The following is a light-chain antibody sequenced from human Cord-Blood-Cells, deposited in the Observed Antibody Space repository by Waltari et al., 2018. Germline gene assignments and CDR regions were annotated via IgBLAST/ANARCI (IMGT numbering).Light chain of an antibody. V-gene: IGKV4-1*01. Sequence: TINCKSSQSVLYSSNNKNYLAWYQQKPGQPPKLLIYWASTRESGVPDRFSGSGSGTDFTLTISSLQAEDVAVYYCQQYYSTPRTFGQGTKVEIK. CDR1: QSVLYSSNNKNY. CDR2: WAS. CDR3: QQYYSTPRT. J-gene: IGKJ1*01.